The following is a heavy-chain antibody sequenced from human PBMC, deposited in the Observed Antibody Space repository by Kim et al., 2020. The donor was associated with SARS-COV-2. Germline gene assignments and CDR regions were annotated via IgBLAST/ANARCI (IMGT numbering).Heavy chain of an antibody. Sequence: SQTLSLTCAISGDSVSTNNAAWNWIRQSPSRGFEWLGRTYYRSKWYSEYAVAVKSRIIINPDPSKNQFSLQVTSATPEDTAVYYCARSPVVVPGSTYYSHFYGLDVWGQGTTVTVSS. CDR2: TYYRSKWYS. J-gene: IGHJ6*02. CDR3: ARSPVVVPGSTYYSHFYGLDV. CDR1: GDSVSTNNAA. V-gene: IGHV6-1*01. D-gene: IGHD2-15*01.